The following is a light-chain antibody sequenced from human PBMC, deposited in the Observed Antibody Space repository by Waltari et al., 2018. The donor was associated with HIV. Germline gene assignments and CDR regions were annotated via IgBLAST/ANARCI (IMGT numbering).Light chain of an antibody. Sequence: QSVLTQPPSVSEAPRQRVTISCSGSSSTLGSNAVNWYQQFPGKAPKLLIYYDDLLASGVSDRCSGSKSGTSASLAIRGLQSEDEADYYCAAWDDSLNGYVFGSGTKVTVL. CDR1: SSTLGSNA. J-gene: IGLJ1*01. CDR2: YDD. CDR3: AAWDDSLNGYV. V-gene: IGLV1-36*01.